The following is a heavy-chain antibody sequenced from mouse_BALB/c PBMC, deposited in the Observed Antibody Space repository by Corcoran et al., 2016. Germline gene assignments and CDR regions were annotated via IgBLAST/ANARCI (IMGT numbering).Heavy chain of an antibody. J-gene: IGHJ2*01. Sequence: QIQLVQSGPELKKPGETVKISCKASGYTFTNYGMNWVKQAPGKGLKWMGWINTYTGEPTYADDFKGRFAFSFETSASTAYLQINNLKNEDTATYFCARSDSSGYGYWGQGTTLTVSS. V-gene: IGHV9-3-1*01. D-gene: IGHD3-2*01. CDR3: ARSDSSGYGY. CDR2: INTYTGEP. CDR1: GYTFTNYG.